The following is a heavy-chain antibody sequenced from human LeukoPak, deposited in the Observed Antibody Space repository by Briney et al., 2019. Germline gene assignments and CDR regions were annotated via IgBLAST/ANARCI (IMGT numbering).Heavy chain of an antibody. Sequence: ASVKVSCKASGYTFTGYYMHWVRQAPGQGLEWMGWINPNSGGTNYAQKFQGRVTITRDTSISTAYMELSRLRSDDTAVYYCARSYDSSGYGFDYWGQGTLVTVSS. D-gene: IGHD3-22*01. CDR1: GYTFTGYY. J-gene: IGHJ4*02. CDR2: INPNSGGT. CDR3: ARSYDSSGYGFDY. V-gene: IGHV1-2*02.